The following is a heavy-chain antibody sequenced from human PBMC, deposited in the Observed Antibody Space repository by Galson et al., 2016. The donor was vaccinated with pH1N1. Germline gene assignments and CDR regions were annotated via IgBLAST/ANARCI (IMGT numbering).Heavy chain of an antibody. CDR3: ARAIGSRSAY. J-gene: IGHJ4*02. V-gene: IGHV5-51*01. CDR1: GYSLTNYW. CDR2: IYLGDSHT. D-gene: IGHD3-16*02. Sequence: QSGAEVKKPGESLKISCEGFGYSLTNYWIVWVRQMPGKGLEWMGIIYLGDSHTTYSPSFQGQVTISADKSISTAYLERSSLKASDTATYYCARAIGSRSAYWGQGTLVTVSS.